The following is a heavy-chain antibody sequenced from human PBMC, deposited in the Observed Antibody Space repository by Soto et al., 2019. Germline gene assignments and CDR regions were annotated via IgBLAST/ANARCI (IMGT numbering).Heavy chain of an antibody. Sequence: GESLKISCKGSGYSFTSYWISWVRQMPGKGLEWMGRIDPSDSYTNYSPSFQGHVTISADKSISTAYLQWSSLKASDTAMYYCARRFGYYDFWSGYQDWGQGTLVTVSS. D-gene: IGHD3-3*01. CDR3: ARRFGYYDFWSGYQD. V-gene: IGHV5-10-1*01. CDR1: GYSFTSYW. J-gene: IGHJ4*02. CDR2: IDPSDSYT.